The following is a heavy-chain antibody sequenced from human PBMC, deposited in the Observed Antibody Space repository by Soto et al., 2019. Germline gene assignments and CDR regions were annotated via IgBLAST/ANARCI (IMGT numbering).Heavy chain of an antibody. CDR3: ARDGFADYGDYGVDY. Sequence: ASVKVSCKASGGTFSSYTISWVRQAPGQGLEWMGRIIPILGIANYAQKFQGRVTITADKSTSTAYMELSSLRSEDTAVYYCARDGFADYGDYGVDYWGQGTLVTVSS. CDR1: GGTFSSYT. D-gene: IGHD4-17*01. CDR2: IIPILGIA. J-gene: IGHJ4*02. V-gene: IGHV1-69*04.